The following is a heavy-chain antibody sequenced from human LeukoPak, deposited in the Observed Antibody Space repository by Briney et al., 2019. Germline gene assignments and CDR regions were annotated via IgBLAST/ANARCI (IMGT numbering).Heavy chain of an antibody. CDR1: GFTFSSYS. CDR2: ITSSSITI. J-gene: IGHJ4*02. CDR3: ARDSPYGDYPFDY. Sequence: GGSLRLSCAASGFTFSSYSMNWVRQAPGKGLEWVSYITSSSITIYYADSVKGRFTISRDNAKNSPYLQMNSLRDEDTAVYYCARDSPYGDYPFDYWGQGTLVTVSS. D-gene: IGHD4-17*01. V-gene: IGHV3-48*02.